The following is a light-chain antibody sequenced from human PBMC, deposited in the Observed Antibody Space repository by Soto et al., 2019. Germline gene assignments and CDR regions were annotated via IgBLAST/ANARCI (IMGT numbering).Light chain of an antibody. Sequence: DIQMTQSPSSLSASVGDRVTITCRASQGISNYLAWYQQKPGKVPNLLIYAASTLQSGVPSRFSGSGSGTDFTLTISSLQPEDVATDDGQKYNSAPPFTFGTGTKVDIK. CDR1: QGISNY. V-gene: IGKV1-27*01. CDR3: QKYNSAPPFT. CDR2: AAS. J-gene: IGKJ3*01.